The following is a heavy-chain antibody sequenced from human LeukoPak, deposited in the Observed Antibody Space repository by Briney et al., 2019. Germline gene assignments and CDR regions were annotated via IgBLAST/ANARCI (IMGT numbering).Heavy chain of an antibody. V-gene: IGHV4-39*01. CDR1: GVPISSRSYY. CDR2: MYFSGTT. D-gene: IGHD1-26*01. Sequence: SETLSLTCSVSGVPISSRSYYWGWLRQPPGKGLEWIGSMYFSGTTYYNPSLKSRVTMSVHTPDNHLSLKLTSVTATDTAVYYCARHLRFGSSALPRDVFDIWGRGTVVSVSS. CDR3: ARHLRFGSSALPRDVFDI. J-gene: IGHJ3*02.